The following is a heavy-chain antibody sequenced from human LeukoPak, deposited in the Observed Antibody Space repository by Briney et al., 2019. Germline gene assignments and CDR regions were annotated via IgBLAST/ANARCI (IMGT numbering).Heavy chain of an antibody. CDR3: ARHVWLQPFDY. CDR2: IYYSGST. J-gene: IGHJ4*02. CDR1: GVSMNSYY. Sequence: SETLSLTCSVSGVSMNSYYWSWIRQSPGKGLEWIGYIYYSGSTNYNPSLKSRVTISVDTSKNQFSLKLSSVTAADTAVYYCARHVWLQPFDYWGQGTLVTVSS. V-gene: IGHV4-59*08. D-gene: IGHD3-9*01.